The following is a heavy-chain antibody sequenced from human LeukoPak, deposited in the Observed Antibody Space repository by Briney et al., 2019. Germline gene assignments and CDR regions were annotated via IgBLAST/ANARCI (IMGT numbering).Heavy chain of an antibody. CDR1: GFTFSRHA. V-gene: IGHV3-23*01. J-gene: IGHJ4*01. CDR2: ISGGADST. D-gene: IGHD3-22*01. Sequence: GGSLRLSCVMSGFTFSRHAMNWVRQAPGKGLESVSAISGGADSTFYSDSVQGRFTISRDNYENTLYLQMNSLRAEDTAVYYCARDEYYDTSGYYGYYFDFWGHGTLVTVSS. CDR3: ARDEYYDTSGYYGYYFDF.